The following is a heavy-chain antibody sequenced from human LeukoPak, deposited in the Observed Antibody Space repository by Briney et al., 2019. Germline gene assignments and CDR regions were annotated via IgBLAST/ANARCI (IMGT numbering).Heavy chain of an antibody. CDR3: ARDTYYDFWSGYSNNWFDP. CDR1: GGSISSSSYY. D-gene: IGHD3-3*01. CDR2: IYYSGST. Sequence: SETLSLTCTVSGGSISSSSYYWGWIRQPPGKGLEWIGSIYYSGSTYYNPSLKSRVTISVDTSKNQFSLKLSSVTAADTAVYYCARDTYYDFWSGYSNNWFDPWGQGTLVTVSS. V-gene: IGHV4-39*07. J-gene: IGHJ5*02.